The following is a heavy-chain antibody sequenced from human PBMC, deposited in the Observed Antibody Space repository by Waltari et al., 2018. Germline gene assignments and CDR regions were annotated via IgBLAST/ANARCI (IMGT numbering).Heavy chain of an antibody. Sequence: QVQLQESGPGLVKPSQTLSLTCTVSGGSISSGSYYWSWIRQPAGKGLEWIGRIYTSWSTNYNPSLKSRVTISVDTSKNQFSLKLSSVTAADTAVYYCARSDDYYDSSGYTFDYWGQGTLVTVSS. V-gene: IGHV4-61*02. CDR3: ARSDDYYDSSGYTFDY. CDR2: IYTSWST. J-gene: IGHJ4*02. CDR1: GGSISSGSYY. D-gene: IGHD3-22*01.